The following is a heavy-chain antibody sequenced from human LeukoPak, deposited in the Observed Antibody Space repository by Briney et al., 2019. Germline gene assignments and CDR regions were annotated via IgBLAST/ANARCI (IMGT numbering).Heavy chain of an antibody. Sequence: SETLSLTFTVSGGPIYSYYWSWIRQTAGKGLEWIGRLYPGVSTDFHPSLKSRVTMSVDSSKNQIALKLSAVTAADTAVYYCTRMRFYDSTGYSPGHYMDVWGKGTTVTVSS. J-gene: IGHJ6*03. CDR3: TRMRFYDSTGYSPGHYMDV. CDR1: GGPIYSYY. D-gene: IGHD3-22*01. V-gene: IGHV4-4*07. CDR2: LYPGVST.